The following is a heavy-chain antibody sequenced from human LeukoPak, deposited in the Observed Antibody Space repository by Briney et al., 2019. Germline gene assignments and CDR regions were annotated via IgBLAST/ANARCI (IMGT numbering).Heavy chain of an antibody. CDR3: ARVTYPLGTVTNDY. D-gene: IGHD4-11*01. J-gene: IGHJ4*02. CDR1: GGTFSSYA. CDR2: IIPILGIA. V-gene: IGHV1-69*04. Sequence: SVKVSCKASGGTFSSYAISWVRQAPGQGLEWMGRIIPILGIANYAQKFQGRVTITADKSTSTAYMELSSLRSEDTAVYYCARVTYPLGTVTNDYWGQGTLVTDSS.